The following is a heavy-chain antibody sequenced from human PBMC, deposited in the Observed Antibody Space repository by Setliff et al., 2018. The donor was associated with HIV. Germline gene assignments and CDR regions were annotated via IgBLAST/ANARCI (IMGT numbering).Heavy chain of an antibody. CDR3: ARDHQTMLWLDY. D-gene: IGHD2-21*01. Sequence: ASVKVSCKASGYTFTTYSMHWVRQAPGQGLEWMGIINPSGGSTTYAQKFQGRVTMTRDTSTSTVYMELSSLRSEDTAVYYCARDHQTMLWLDYWGQGTQVTVSS. CDR2: INPSGGST. V-gene: IGHV1-46*01. J-gene: IGHJ4*02. CDR1: GYTFTTYS.